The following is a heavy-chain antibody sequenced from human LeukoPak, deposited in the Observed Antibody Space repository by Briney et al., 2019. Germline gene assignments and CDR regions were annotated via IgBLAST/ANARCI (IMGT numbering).Heavy chain of an antibody. V-gene: IGHV1-69*05. CDR1: GGTFSSYA. CDR3: AMYSSGWTNFDY. J-gene: IGHJ4*02. Sequence: SVKVSCKASGGTFSSYAISWVRQAPGQGLEWTGGIIPIFGTANYAQKFQGRVTITTDESTSTAYMELSSLRSEDTAVYYCAMYSSGWTNFDYWGQGTLVTVSS. CDR2: IIPIFGTA. D-gene: IGHD6-19*01.